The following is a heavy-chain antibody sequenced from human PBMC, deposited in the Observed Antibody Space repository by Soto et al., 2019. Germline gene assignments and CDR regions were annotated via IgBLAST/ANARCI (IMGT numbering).Heavy chain of an antibody. CDR3: ARLRIATNNYKWFDP. Sequence: RSLTCSVSGAALNSGNYYWSWIRQVPGKGLEWIGHIYVTGAVDYNPSLRDRITISQDTSERQFSLNLRLVTAADAAVYYCARLRIATNNYKWFDPWGRGTLVTVSS. CDR1: GAALNSGNYY. CDR2: IYVTGAV. J-gene: IGHJ5*02. V-gene: IGHV4-31*03. D-gene: IGHD2-21*01.